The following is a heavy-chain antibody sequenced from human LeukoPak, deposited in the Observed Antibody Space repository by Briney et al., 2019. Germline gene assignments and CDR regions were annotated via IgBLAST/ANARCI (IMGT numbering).Heavy chain of an antibody. D-gene: IGHD2-2*01. J-gene: IGHJ4*02. CDR3: ARDRRLDYQLPADN. Sequence: GASVKVSCKASGFTFTSYYIHWVRQAPGQGLEWMGIINPNGGGTIYAQKFQGRVTMTRDMSTSTVYMELSSLRSDDTAVYYCARDRRLDYQLPADNWGQGTLVTVSS. CDR2: INPNGGGT. V-gene: IGHV1-46*01. CDR1: GFTFTSYY.